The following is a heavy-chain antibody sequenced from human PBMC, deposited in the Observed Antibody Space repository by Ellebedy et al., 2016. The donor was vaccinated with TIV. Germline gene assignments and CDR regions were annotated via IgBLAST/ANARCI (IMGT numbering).Heavy chain of an antibody. CDR2: ISGSGVSI. CDR3: VKGRSGLQYYGIDV. CDR1: GFTFSSYV. Sequence: GGSLRLXXAASGFTFSSYVMSWVRQAPGKGLEWVSVISGSGVSIYYADSVRGRFTISRDNSKNTLYLQMNSLRAEDTALYYCVKGRSGLQYYGIDVWGQGTTVTVSS. D-gene: IGHD3-10*01. V-gene: IGHV3-23*01. J-gene: IGHJ6*02.